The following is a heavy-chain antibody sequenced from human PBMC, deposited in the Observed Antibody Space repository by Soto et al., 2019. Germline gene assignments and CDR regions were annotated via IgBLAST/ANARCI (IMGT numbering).Heavy chain of an antibody. J-gene: IGHJ6*02. D-gene: IGHD5-12*01. CDR2: ISWDGGST. Sequence: PGGSLRLSCAASGFTFDDYTMHWVRQAPGKGLEWVSLISWDGGSTYYADSVKGRFTISRDNSKNSLYLQMNSLRTEDTALYYCAEGARDGYNSGYYGMDVWGQGTTVTVSS. CDR3: AEGARDGYNSGYYGMDV. CDR1: GFTFDDYT. V-gene: IGHV3-43*01.